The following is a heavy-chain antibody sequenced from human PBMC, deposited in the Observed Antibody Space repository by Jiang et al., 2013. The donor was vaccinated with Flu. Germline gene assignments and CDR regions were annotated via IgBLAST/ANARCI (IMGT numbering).Heavy chain of an antibody. J-gene: IGHJ4*02. CDR1: GFSLSTSGVG. CDR2: IYWDDDK. Sequence: PTQTLTLTCTFSGFSLSTSGVGVGWIRQPPGKALEWLALIYWDDDKRYSPSLKTRLTISKDTSKNQVVLTMTNMDHVDTATYYCARIGRDGYSTYFDYWGQGTLVTVSS. V-gene: IGHV2-5*02. CDR3: ARIGRDGYSTYFDY. D-gene: IGHD5-24*01.